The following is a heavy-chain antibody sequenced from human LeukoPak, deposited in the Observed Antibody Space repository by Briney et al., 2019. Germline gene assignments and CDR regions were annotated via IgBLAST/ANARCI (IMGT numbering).Heavy chain of an antibody. CDR2: IYYSGST. CDR1: GGSISSSSYY. CDR3: ARMINIVHYFDY. D-gene: IGHD2/OR15-2a*01. Sequence: SETLSLTCTVSGGSISSSSYYWGWIRQPPGKGLEWIGSIYYSGSTYYNPSLKSRVTISVDTSKNQFSLKLSSVTAADTAVYYCARMINIVHYFDYWGQGTLVTVSS. V-gene: IGHV4-39*01. J-gene: IGHJ4*02.